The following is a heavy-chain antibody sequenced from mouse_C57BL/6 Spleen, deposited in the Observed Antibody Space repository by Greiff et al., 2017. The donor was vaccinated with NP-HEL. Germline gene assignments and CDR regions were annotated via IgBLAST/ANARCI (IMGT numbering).Heavy chain of an antibody. V-gene: IGHV1-63*01. CDR3: ARYDLPYYAMDY. J-gene: IGHJ4*01. Sequence: VQLQQSGAELVRPGTLVKMSCKASGYTFTNYWIGWAKQRPGHGLEWIGDIYPGGGYTNYNEKFKGKATLTADKSSSTAYMQFSSLTSEDSAIYYCARYDLPYYAMDYWGQGTSVTVSS. D-gene: IGHD2-12*01. CDR2: IYPGGGYT. CDR1: GYTFTNYW.